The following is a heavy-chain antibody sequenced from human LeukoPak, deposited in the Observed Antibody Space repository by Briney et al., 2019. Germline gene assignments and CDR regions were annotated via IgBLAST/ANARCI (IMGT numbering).Heavy chain of an antibody. Sequence: ASVKVSCKASGYTFNNYGISWVRQAPGQGLEWMGLISAYGNTNYAQNLQGRVTMTTDTSTSTAYMELRSLRSDDTAVYYCARGIISYYFDYWGQGTLVTVSS. D-gene: IGHD2-15*01. J-gene: IGHJ4*02. V-gene: IGHV1-18*01. CDR1: GYTFNNYG. CDR3: ARGIISYYFDY. CDR2: ISAYGNT.